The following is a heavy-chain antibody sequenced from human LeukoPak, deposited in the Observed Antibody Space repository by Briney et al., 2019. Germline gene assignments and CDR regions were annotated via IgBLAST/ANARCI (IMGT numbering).Heavy chain of an antibody. CDR1: GFTFSSYG. CDR2: ICNDGSNK. D-gene: IGHD2-2*01. J-gene: IGHJ4*02. CDR3: ARGVVPAGPAGFDY. Sequence: PGGSLRLSCAASGFTFSSYGMHWVRQAPGKGLEWVSVICNDGSNKYYADSVKGRFTISRDNSKNTLYLQMNSMRAEDTAVYYCARGVVPAGPAGFDYWGKGTLVTVSS. V-gene: IGHV3-33*01.